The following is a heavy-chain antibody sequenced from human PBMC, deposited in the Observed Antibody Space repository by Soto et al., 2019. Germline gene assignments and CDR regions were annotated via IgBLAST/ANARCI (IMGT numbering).Heavy chain of an antibody. D-gene: IGHD6-13*01. V-gene: IGHV4-30-4*08. CDR2: IYYSGST. J-gene: IGHJ5*02. CDR3: ARERPDGSRLDP. CDR1: GGSISTYY. Sequence: SETLSLTCTVSGGSISTYYWSWIRQPPGKGLEWIGYIYYSGSTYYNPSLKSRVTISVDTSKNQFSLKLSSVTAADTAVYYCARERPDGSRLDPWGQGTLVTVSS.